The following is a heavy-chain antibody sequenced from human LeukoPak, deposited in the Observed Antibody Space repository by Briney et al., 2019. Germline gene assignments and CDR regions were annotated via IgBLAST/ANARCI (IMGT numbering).Heavy chain of an antibody. D-gene: IGHD1-26*01. CDR1: GYTFTSYD. V-gene: IGHV1-8*01. CDR3: ARDEKWELLSYYYYGMDV. CDR2: MNPNSGNT. J-gene: IGHJ6*02. Sequence: ASVKVSCKASGYTFTSYDINWVRQATGQGLEWMGWMNPNSGNTGYAQKFQGRVTMTRNTSISTAYMELSSLRSEDTAVYYCARDEKWELLSYYYYGMDVWGQGTTVTVSS.